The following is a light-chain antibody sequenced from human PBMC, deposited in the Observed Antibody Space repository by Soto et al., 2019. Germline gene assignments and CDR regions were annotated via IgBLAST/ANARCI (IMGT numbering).Light chain of an antibody. CDR1: SSDVANDKY. Sequence: QSVLTQPASVSGSPGQSINVSCTGASSDVANDKYVSWYQQHPGKAPKLMIYEGTNRPSGVSNRFSGSKSGYTASLTISGLQAEDEADYYCSSYTSSNTYVFGTGTKVTVL. CDR2: EGT. V-gene: IGLV2-14*02. J-gene: IGLJ1*01. CDR3: SSYTSSNTYV.